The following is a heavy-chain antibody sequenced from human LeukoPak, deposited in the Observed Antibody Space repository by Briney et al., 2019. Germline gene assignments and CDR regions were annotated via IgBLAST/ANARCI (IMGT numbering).Heavy chain of an antibody. CDR3: AKDRLAAAGKVLWFDP. CDR1: GFTFSSYA. J-gene: IGHJ5*02. Sequence: GWSLRLSCAASGFTFSSYAMSWVRQAPGKGLEWVSAISGSGGSTYYADSVKGRFTISRDNSKNTLYLQMNSLRAEDTAVYYCAKDRLAAAGKVLWFDPWGQGTLVTVSS. V-gene: IGHV3-23*01. CDR2: ISGSGGST. D-gene: IGHD6-13*01.